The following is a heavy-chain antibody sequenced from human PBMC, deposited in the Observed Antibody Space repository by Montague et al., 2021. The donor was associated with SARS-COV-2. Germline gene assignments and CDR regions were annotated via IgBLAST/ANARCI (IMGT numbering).Heavy chain of an antibody. D-gene: IGHD2-21*02. V-gene: IGHV4-38-2*02. CDR2: NYLHGNA. CDR1: GYFIGTGYY. CDR3: ARGRVTRAGFDY. Sequence: SESLSLTCSVSGYFIGTGYYWGWIRQSPGKGLEWIGSNYLHGNAYYNPSLNSRVTISLDTSNNQFSLRLTSVTTSDTAIYYCARGRVTRAGFDYWGQGIRVIVSS. J-gene: IGHJ4*02.